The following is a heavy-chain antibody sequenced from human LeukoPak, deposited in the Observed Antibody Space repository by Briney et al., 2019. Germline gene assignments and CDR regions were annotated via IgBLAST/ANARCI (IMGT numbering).Heavy chain of an antibody. CDR2: IYYSGST. CDR3: AAISSSWYSTGFDP. CDR1: GGSISSYY. V-gene: IGHV4-59*01. Sequence: SETLSLTCTVSGGSISSYYWGWIRQPPGKGLEWIGYIYYSGSTNYNPSLKSRVTISVDTSKNQFSLKLSSVTAADTAVYYCAAISSSWYSTGFDPWGQGTLVTVSS. J-gene: IGHJ5*02. D-gene: IGHD6-13*01.